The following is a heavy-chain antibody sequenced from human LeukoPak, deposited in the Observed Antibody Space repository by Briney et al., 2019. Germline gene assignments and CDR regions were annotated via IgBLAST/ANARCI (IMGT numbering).Heavy chain of an antibody. CDR3: VRGGAVPAANPLHYYYYGMDV. CDR2: IYHSGST. V-gene: IGHV4-30-2*01. D-gene: IGHD2-2*01. CDR1: GGSISSGGYS. Sequence: TSETLSLTCAASGGSISSGGYSWSWIRQPPGKGLEWIGYIYHSGSTYYNPSLKSRVTISVDRSKNQFSLKLSFVTAADTAVYYCVRGGAVPAANPLHYYYYGMDVWGKGTTVTVSS. J-gene: IGHJ6*04.